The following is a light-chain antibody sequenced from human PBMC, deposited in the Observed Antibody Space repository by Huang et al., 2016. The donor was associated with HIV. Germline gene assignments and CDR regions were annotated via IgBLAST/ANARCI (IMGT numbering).Light chain of an antibody. J-gene: IGKJ1*01. V-gene: IGKV3-15*01. CDR2: VAS. CDR1: QNVGSN. CDR3: QQYNTWPPWA. Sequence: EVLMTQSPDILSVSPGDRATFSCKASQNVGSNLAWYQQRPGQAPRLLIYVASTRATGVPARFSGGGSGTEFTLTISRLQSEDFATYYCQQYNTWPPWAFGQGTTVEI.